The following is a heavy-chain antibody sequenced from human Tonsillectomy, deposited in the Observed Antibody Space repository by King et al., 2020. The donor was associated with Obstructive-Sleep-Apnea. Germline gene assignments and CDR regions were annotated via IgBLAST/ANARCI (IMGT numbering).Heavy chain of an antibody. J-gene: IGHJ6*02. D-gene: IGHD1-26*01. CDR3: ARVGIVGPTRFDYYGLDV. CDR1: GGSISSRSYY. Sequence: QLQESGPGLVKPSQTLSLTCTFSGGSISSRSYYWSWIRQPPGEGLEWSGFIYYTGSTYYNPSVKGRVSISVDTSKNQFSLRLSSVSAADTAVYYCARVGIVGPTRFDYYGLDVWGQGTTVTVSS. V-gene: IGHV4-30-4*01. CDR2: IYYTGST.